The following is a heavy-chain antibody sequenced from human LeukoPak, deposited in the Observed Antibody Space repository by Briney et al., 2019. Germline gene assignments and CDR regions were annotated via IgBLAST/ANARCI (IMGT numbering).Heavy chain of an antibody. CDR1: GGSISSGDYY. CDR3: ARGFWSGYYPNYFDY. D-gene: IGHD3-3*01. V-gene: IGHV4-30-4*08. Sequence: SQTLSLTCTVSGGSISSGDYYWSWIRQPPGTGLEWIGYIYYSGSTYCNPSLKSRVTISVDTSKNQFSLKLSSVTAADTAVYYCARGFWSGYYPNYFDYWGQGTLVTVSS. CDR2: IYYSGST. J-gene: IGHJ4*02.